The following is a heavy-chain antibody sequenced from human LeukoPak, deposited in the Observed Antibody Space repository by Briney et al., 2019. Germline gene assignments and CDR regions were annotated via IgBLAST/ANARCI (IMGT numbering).Heavy chain of an antibody. CDR3: AGKVGAVDY. D-gene: IGHD1-26*01. CDR2: IYHSGST. CDR1: GYSISSGYY. V-gene: IGHV4-38-2*02. Sequence: SETLSLTCTVSGYSISSGYYWGWIRPPPGKGLEWIGSIYHSGSTYYNPSLKSRVTISVDTSKNQFSLKLSSVTAADTAVYYCAGKVGAVDYWGQGTLVTVSS. J-gene: IGHJ4*02.